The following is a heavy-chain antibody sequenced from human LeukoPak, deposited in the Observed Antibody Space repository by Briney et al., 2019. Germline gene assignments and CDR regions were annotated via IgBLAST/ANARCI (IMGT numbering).Heavy chain of an antibody. CDR3: ARVVGYCSGGSCYYYYYMDV. CDR2: IYTSGST. J-gene: IGHJ6*03. V-gene: IGHV4-61*02. D-gene: IGHD2-15*01. CDR1: GGSISSVSYY. Sequence: SETLSLTCTVSGGSISSVSYYWRWIRQPAGKGLEWIGRIYTSGSTNYNPSLKSRVTISVDTSKNQFSLKLSSVTAADTAVYYCARVVGYCSGGSCYYYYYMDVWGKGTPVTVSS.